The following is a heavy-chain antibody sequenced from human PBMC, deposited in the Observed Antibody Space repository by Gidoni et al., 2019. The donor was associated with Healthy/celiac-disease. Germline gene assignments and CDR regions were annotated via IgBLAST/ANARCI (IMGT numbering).Heavy chain of an antibody. CDR2: IKSKTDGGTT. J-gene: IGHJ4*02. V-gene: IGHV3-15*01. CDR1: GFPFSNAW. CDR3: TTSYDSGIFDY. D-gene: IGHD3-22*01. Sequence: EVQLVESGGGLVKPGGSLRLSCAASGFPFSNAWMGWVRQAPGKGLAWVGRIKSKTDGGTTDYAAPVKGRFTISRDDSKNTLYLQMNSLKTEDTAVYYCTTSYDSGIFDYWGQGTLVTVSS.